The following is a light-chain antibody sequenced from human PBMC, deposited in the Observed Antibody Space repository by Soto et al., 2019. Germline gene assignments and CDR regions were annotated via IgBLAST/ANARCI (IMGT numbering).Light chain of an antibody. CDR2: AAS. V-gene: IGKV1-39*01. CDR3: QQSYSTLWT. Sequence: DIQMTQSPSSLSASVGDRVTITCRASQSISSYLNWYQQKPGKAPKILIYAASSLQSGVPSRFSGSGSGTDFTLTISSLQPEDCATYCCQQSYSTLWTFGQGTKV. J-gene: IGKJ1*01. CDR1: QSISSY.